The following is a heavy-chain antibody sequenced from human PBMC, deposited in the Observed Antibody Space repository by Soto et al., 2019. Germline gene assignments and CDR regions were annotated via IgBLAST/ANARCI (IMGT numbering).Heavy chain of an antibody. CDR1: GFIFTNYW. CDR2: INPSGRST. CDR3: ARDQSADSSGYSYWWFDP. Sequence: ASVKVSCKXSGFIFTNYWMHWVRQAPGQGLEWMGVINPSGRSTIYAQKFQGRFTMTRDTSTTTLYMELSSLKSEDTAVYYCARDQSADSSGYSYWWFDPWGQGTLVTVSS. V-gene: IGHV1-46*01. D-gene: IGHD3-22*01. J-gene: IGHJ5*02.